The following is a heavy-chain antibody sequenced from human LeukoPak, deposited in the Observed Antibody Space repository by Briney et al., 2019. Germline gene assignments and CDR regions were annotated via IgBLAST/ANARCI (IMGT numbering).Heavy chain of an antibody. D-gene: IGHD3-10*01. Sequence: ASVKVSCKPSGYTFTGYYMHWVRQAPGQPLESMGWINPNSGGTNYAQKFQGRVTMTRDTSISTAYMELSRLRSDDTAVYYCASDEYYYGSGSLDYWGQGTLVTVSS. J-gene: IGHJ4*02. CDR3: ASDEYYYGSGSLDY. CDR1: GYTFTGYY. V-gene: IGHV1-2*02. CDR2: INPNSGGT.